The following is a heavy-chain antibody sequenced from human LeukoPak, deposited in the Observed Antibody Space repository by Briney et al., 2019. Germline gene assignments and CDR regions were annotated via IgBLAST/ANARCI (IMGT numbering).Heavy chain of an antibody. CDR2: IYYSGST. Sequence: SETLSLTCTVSGGSISSSSYYWGWIRQPPGKGLEWIGSIYYSGSTYYNPSLKSRVTISVDTSKNQFSLKLSSVTAADTAVYYCARASFSSSHQFDYWGQGTLVTVSS. V-gene: IGHV4-39*07. D-gene: IGHD6-6*01. CDR3: ARASFSSSHQFDY. CDR1: GGSISSSSYY. J-gene: IGHJ4*02.